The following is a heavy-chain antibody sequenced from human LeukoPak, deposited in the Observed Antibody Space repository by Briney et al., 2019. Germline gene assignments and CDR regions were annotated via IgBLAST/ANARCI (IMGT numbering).Heavy chain of an antibody. Sequence: PSETLSLTCTVSGGSMTVYSWNWIRQSAGKGLEWIGRMHSSGTTTNYNPSFKSRVTMSIDTSRKQFSLKLNSVTAADTAVYYCARGYYDGTGYYYPSFDHWGQGTQVIVSS. D-gene: IGHD3-22*01. J-gene: IGHJ4*02. CDR2: MHSSGTT. V-gene: IGHV4-4*07. CDR1: GGSMTVYS. CDR3: ARGYYDGTGYYYPSFDH.